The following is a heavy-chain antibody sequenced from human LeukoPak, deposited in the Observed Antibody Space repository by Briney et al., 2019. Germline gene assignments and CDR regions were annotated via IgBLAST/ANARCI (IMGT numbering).Heavy chain of an antibody. V-gene: IGHV1-18*04. CDR3: ARGSDPYYYYGMDV. CDR1: GGTFTSYY. J-gene: IGHJ6*02. CDR2: ISAYNGNT. D-gene: IGHD6-6*01. Sequence: ASVKVSCEASGGTFTSYYMHWVRQAPGQGLEWMGWISAYNGNTNYAQKLQGRVTMTTDTSTSTAYMELRSLRSDDTAVYYCARGSDPYYYYGMDVWGQGTTVTVSS.